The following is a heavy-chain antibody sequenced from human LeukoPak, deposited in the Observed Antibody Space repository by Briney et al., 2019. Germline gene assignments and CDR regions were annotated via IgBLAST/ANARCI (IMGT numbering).Heavy chain of an antibody. CDR1: GYSISSGYY. Sequence: SETLSLTCTVSGYSISSGYYWGWIRQPPGKGLEWIGSIYYSGSTYYNPSLKSRVTISVDTSKNQFSLKLSSVTAADTAVYYCARDVTTFWSGPGGVFDYWGQGTLVTVSS. V-gene: IGHV4-38-2*02. D-gene: IGHD3-3*01. J-gene: IGHJ4*02. CDR2: IYYSGST. CDR3: ARDVTTFWSGPGGVFDY.